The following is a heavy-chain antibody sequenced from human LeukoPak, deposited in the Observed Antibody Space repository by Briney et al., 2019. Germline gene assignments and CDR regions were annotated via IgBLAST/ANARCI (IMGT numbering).Heavy chain of an antibody. D-gene: IGHD5/OR15-5a*01. Sequence: SQTLSLTCAISGDSVSSDRAAWNWIRQSPSRGLEWLGRTYYRSKWFDEYAVSVKSRITIKPDTSRNQFSLHVNSVTPEDTAVYFCARTTVYDGSKYYGLDVWGQGTTVTVSS. V-gene: IGHV6-1*01. CDR3: ARTTVYDGSKYYGLDV. CDR1: GDSVSSDRAA. J-gene: IGHJ6*02. CDR2: TYYRSKWFD.